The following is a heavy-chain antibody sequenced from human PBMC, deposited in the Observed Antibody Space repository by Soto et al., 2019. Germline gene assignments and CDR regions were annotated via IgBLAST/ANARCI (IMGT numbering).Heavy chain of an antibody. CDR2: INHRGST. CDR3: ARGLNWNYGAFDY. V-gene: IGHV4-34*01. D-gene: IGHD1-7*01. CDR1: GGSFSTYY. Sequence: PSETLSLTCAVYGGSFSTYYWSWIRQPPGKGLEWIGEINHRGSTNYNPSLKSRVTISVDTSKNQFSLKLSSVTAADRAVYYCARGLNWNYGAFDYWGQGTLVTV. J-gene: IGHJ4*02.